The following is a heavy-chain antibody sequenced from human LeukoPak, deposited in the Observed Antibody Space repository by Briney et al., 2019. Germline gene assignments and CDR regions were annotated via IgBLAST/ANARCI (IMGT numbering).Heavy chain of an antibody. Sequence: PGGSLRLSCAASGFTFSNAWMSWVRQAPGKGLEWVSSISSSSSYIYYADSVKGRFTISRDNAKNSLYLQMNSLRAEDTAVYYCARKLSFYGDIDAFDIWGQGTMVTVSS. D-gene: IGHD7-27*01. CDR1: GFTFSNAW. CDR2: ISSSSSYI. J-gene: IGHJ3*02. V-gene: IGHV3-21*01. CDR3: ARKLSFYGDIDAFDI.